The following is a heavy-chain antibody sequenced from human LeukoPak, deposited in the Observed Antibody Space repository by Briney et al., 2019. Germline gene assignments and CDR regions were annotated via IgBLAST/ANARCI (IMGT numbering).Heavy chain of an antibody. D-gene: IGHD3-9*01. CDR1: GGSFSGYY. V-gene: IGHV4-34*01. CDR3: ARWYFDWFDVFDI. CDR2: INHSGST. J-gene: IGHJ3*02. Sequence: SETLSHTCAVYGGSFSGYYWSWIRQPPGKGLEWIGEINHSGSTNYNPSLKSRVTISVDTSKNQFSLKLSSVTAADTAVYYCARWYFDWFDVFDIWGQGTMVTVSS.